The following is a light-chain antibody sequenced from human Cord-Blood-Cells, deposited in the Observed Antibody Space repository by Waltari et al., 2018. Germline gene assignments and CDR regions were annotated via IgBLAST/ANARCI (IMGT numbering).Light chain of an antibody. CDR1: SSDVGSYNL. Sequence: QSALTQPASVSGSPGQSITISCTGTSSDVGSYNLVSWYQKHPGKAPKLMIYEGSKRPSRVSNRFSGSKSGNTASLTISGLQAEDEADYYCCSYAGSSTYWVFGGGTKLTVL. J-gene: IGLJ3*02. CDR2: EGS. CDR3: CSYAGSSTYWV. V-gene: IGLV2-23*01.